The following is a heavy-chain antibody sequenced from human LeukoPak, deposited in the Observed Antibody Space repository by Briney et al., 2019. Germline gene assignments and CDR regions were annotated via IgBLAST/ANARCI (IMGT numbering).Heavy chain of an antibody. V-gene: IGHV3-11*01. Sequence: PGGSLRLSCAASGFTFNDYYMSWIRQAPGKGLEWLSYINIGGTNTHYAASVKGRFTISTDNAKKSMYLEMNNLRAEDTAVHYCATGGAGFDTWRQPVLVSVSS. D-gene: IGHD5-12*01. CDR3: ATGGAGFDT. J-gene: IGHJ5*01. CDR1: GFTFNDYY. CDR2: INIGGTNT.